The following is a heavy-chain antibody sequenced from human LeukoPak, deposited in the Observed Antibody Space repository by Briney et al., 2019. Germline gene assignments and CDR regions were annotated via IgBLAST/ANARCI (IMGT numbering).Heavy chain of an antibody. Sequence: SETLSLTRTISGGSISSSYWSWIRQPPGKGLEWIGYIYYSGTTNYNPSLKSRVTISIDTSKNQFSLKLSSVTAADTAVYYCARDTPENHAFDIWGQGTMVTVSS. CDR1: GGSISSSY. J-gene: IGHJ3*02. CDR3: ARDTPENHAFDI. CDR2: IYYSGTT. V-gene: IGHV4-59*01.